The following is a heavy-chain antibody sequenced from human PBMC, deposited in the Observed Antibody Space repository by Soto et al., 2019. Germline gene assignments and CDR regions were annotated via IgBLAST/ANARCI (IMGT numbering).Heavy chain of an antibody. CDR1: GGSISNDR. V-gene: IGHV4-4*07. J-gene: IGHJ4*02. CDR3: TRGTFETTAPSY. Sequence: SETLSLTCTVSGGSISNDRWSWVRQPAGKGLEWIGRIFASGRTNYNPSLQSRVTMSVDTSKNQFSLTMTSLAAADTAVYYCTRGTFETTAPSYWGQGIPVTVSS. D-gene: IGHD4-17*01. CDR2: IFASGRT.